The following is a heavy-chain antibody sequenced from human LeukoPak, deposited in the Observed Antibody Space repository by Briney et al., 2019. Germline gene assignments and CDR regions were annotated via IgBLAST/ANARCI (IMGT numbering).Heavy chain of an antibody. V-gene: IGHV1-2*02. CDR2: INPNSGGT. D-gene: IGHD2-2*01. CDR1: GYTFTGYY. Sequence: GASVKVSCKASGYTFTGYYMHWVRQAPGQGLEWMGWINPNSGGTNYAQKFQGRVTMTRDTSISTAYMELSRLRSDDTAVYYCARDPAKYCSSTSCFDYYYYGMDVWGQGTTVTVFS. CDR3: ARDPAKYCSSTSCFDYYYYGMDV. J-gene: IGHJ6*02.